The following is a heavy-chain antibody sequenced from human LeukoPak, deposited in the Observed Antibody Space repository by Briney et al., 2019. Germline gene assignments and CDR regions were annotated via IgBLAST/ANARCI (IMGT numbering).Heavy chain of an antibody. CDR2: IYTSGST. CDR3: AREAVHYGSGSLDY. CDR1: GGSISSYY. D-gene: IGHD3-10*01. V-gene: IGHV4-4*07. Sequence: PSETLSLTCTVSGGSISSYYWSWIRQPAGKGLEWIGRIYTSGSTNYNPSLKSRVTMSVDTSKNQFSLKLSSVTAADTAVYYCAREAVHYGSGSLDYWGQGTLVTVSS. J-gene: IGHJ4*02.